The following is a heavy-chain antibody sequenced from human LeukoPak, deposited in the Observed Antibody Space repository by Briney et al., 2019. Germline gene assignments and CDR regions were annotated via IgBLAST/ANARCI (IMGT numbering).Heavy chain of an antibody. CDR1: GFTFSSYS. V-gene: IGHV3-21*01. J-gene: IGHJ2*01. CDR2: ISSSSYI. Sequence: GGSLRLSCAASGFTFSSYSMNWVRQAPGKGLEWVSSISSSSYIYYADSVKGRFTISRDNAKNSLYLQMNSLRAEDTAVYYCARFSLLGYFDLWGRGTLVTVSS. CDR3: ARFSLLGYFDL.